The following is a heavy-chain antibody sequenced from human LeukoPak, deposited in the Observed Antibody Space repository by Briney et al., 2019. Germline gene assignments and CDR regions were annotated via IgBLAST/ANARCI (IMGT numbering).Heavy chain of an antibody. CDR2: ISGSGGST. Sequence: PGGSLRLSCAASGFTFSSYAMSWVRQAPGKGLEWVSAISGSGGSTYYADSVKGRFTISRDNSKNTLYLQMNTLRAEDTAVYYCARDLLAVAGKAGYWGQGTLVTVSS. CDR1: GFTFSSYA. CDR3: ARDLLAVAGKAGY. J-gene: IGHJ4*02. D-gene: IGHD6-19*01. V-gene: IGHV3-23*01.